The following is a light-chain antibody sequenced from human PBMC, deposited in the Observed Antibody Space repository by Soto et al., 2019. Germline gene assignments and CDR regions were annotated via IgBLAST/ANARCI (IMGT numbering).Light chain of an antibody. Sequence: QSALTQPASLSGSPGQSITISCTGTSSDVGGFNYFSWYQQHPGKAPKLLIYDAINQPSGGSNRCSGSKFVNTAYLTISGLQAEDEAGYYCTSYTSRRTVIFGGVTKLTVL. CDR3: TSYTSRRTVI. V-gene: IGLV2-14*03. CDR1: SSDVGGFNY. J-gene: IGLJ2*01. CDR2: DAI.